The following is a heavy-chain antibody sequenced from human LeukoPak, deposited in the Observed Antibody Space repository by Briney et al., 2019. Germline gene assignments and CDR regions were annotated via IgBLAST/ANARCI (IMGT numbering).Heavy chain of an antibody. Sequence: GRSLRLSCAASGFTFDDYAMHWVPQAPGKGLEWVSGISWNSGSIGYADSVKGRFTISRDNAKNSLYLQMNSLRAEDTALYYCAKADWNDLAFDYWGQGTLVTVSS. CDR2: ISWNSGSI. J-gene: IGHJ4*02. CDR1: GFTFDDYA. D-gene: IGHD1-1*01. CDR3: AKADWNDLAFDY. V-gene: IGHV3-9*01.